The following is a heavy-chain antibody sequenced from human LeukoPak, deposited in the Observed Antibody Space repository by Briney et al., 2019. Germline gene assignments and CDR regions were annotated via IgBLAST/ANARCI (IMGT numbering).Heavy chain of an antibody. CDR1: GCSISSRSYY. Sequence: PSETLSLTCTVSGCSISSRSYYWGWIRQPPGKGLEWIGTIYYTGSTYYNPSLKSRVTISVDTSKNQFSLNLSPVTAADTAVYYCAGQGQGQTFDYWGQGTLVTVSS. J-gene: IGHJ4*02. CDR2: IYYTGST. CDR3: AGQGQGQTFDY. V-gene: IGHV4-39*01.